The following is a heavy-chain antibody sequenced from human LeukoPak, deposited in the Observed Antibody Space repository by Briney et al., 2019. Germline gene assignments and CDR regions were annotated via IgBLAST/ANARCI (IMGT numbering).Heavy chain of an antibody. Sequence: PSGTLSLTCAVSGGSISSSNWGSGGRQPPGQGLGWIGEIYGSGSTNYNPSLKSRVTISVDKSKNQFSLKLSSVTAADTAVYYCATRYNSLSGFDYWGQGTLVTVSP. J-gene: IGHJ4*02. CDR3: ATRYNSLSGFDY. D-gene: IGHD5-24*01. CDR1: GGSISSSNW. V-gene: IGHV4-4*02. CDR2: IYGSGST.